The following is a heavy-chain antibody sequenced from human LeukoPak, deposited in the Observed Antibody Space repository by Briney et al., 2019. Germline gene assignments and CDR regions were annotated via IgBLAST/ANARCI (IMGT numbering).Heavy chain of an antibody. Sequence: WASVKVSCKASGYTFTGYYMHWVRQAPGQGLEWMGWISPNSGGTNYAQKFQGRVTMTRDTSISTAYMELSRLRSDDTAVYYCARGEPIQLWLDPYYYYYMDVWGKGTTVTASS. D-gene: IGHD5-18*01. CDR2: ISPNSGGT. CDR3: ARGEPIQLWLDPYYYYYMDV. V-gene: IGHV1-2*02. J-gene: IGHJ6*03. CDR1: GYTFTGYY.